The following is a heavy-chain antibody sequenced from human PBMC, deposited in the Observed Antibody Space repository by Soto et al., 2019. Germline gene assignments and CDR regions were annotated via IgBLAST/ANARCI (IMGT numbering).Heavy chain of an antibody. Sequence: ASVKVSCKASGYTFTSYGISWVRQAPGQGLEWMGWISAYNGNTNYAQKLQGRVTMTTDTSTSTAYLELRSLRSDDTAVYYCARDGASGYAYNWFDPWGQGTLVTVSS. CDR3: ARDGASGYAYNWFDP. CDR2: ISAYNGNT. CDR1: GYTFTSYG. J-gene: IGHJ5*02. D-gene: IGHD3-22*01. V-gene: IGHV1-18*01.